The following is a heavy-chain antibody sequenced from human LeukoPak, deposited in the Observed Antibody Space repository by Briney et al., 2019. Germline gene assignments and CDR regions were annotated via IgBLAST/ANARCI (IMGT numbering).Heavy chain of an antibody. CDR2: IYAGGSA. J-gene: IGHJ4*02. D-gene: IGHD2-8*01. CDR1: GFTVRYDY. Sequence: GGSLRLSCAASGFTVRYDYMSWVRQAPGKGLEWVSVIYAGGSAYYADSVRGRFTISRDNSENTLYLQMNSLRAEDTAVYYCTRLLPTSNHFFESWGQGTLVTVSS. V-gene: IGHV3-53*01. CDR3: TRLLPTSNHFFES.